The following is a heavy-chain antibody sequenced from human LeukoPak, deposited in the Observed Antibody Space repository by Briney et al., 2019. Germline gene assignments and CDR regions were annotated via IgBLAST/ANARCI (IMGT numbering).Heavy chain of an antibody. V-gene: IGHV4-38-2*02. CDR3: ARMSGSSFSGFDY. J-gene: IGHJ4*02. Sequence: SETLSLTCTVSGYSISSGYYWGWIRQPPGKGLEWIGSIYHSGSTYYNPSLKSRVTISVDTSKNQFSLKLSSVTAADTAVYYCARMSGSSFSGFDYWGQGTLVTVSS. D-gene: IGHD6-13*01. CDR1: GYSISSGYY. CDR2: IYHSGST.